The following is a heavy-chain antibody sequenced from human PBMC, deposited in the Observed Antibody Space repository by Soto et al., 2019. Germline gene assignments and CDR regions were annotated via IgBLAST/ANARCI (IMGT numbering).Heavy chain of an antibody. CDR3: ARSLPLGYCSGGSCSKAFDI. Sequence: PSETLSLTCAVSSGSISSSNWWSWVRQPPGKGLEWIGEIYHSGNTNYNPSLKSRVTISVDKSKNQFSLKLSSVTAADTAVYYCARSLPLGYCSGGSCSKAFDIWGQGTMVTVSS. V-gene: IGHV4-4*02. CDR1: SGSISSSNW. CDR2: IYHSGNT. J-gene: IGHJ3*02. D-gene: IGHD2-15*01.